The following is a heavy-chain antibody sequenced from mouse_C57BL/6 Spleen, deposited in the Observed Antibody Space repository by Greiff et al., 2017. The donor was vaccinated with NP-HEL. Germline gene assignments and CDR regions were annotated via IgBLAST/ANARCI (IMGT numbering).Heavy chain of an antibody. CDR3: ARKNVHAMDY. V-gene: IGHV2-2*01. Sequence: VQLVESGPGLVQPSQSLSITCTVSGFSLTSYGVHWVRQSPGKGLEWLGVIWSGGSTDYNAAFISRLSISKDNSKSQVFFKMNSLQADDTAIYYCARKNVHAMDYWGQGTSVTVSS. CDR1: GFSLTSYG. J-gene: IGHJ4*01. CDR2: IWSGGST.